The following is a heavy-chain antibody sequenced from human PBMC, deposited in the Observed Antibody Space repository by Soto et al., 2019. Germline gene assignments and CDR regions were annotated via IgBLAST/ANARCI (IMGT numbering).Heavy chain of an antibody. V-gene: IGHV4-34*01. D-gene: IGHD3-16*01. CDR3: ARGFLGGAEGARYYYYGMDV. CDR2: INHSGST. CDR1: GGSFSGYY. Sequence: SETLSLTCAVYGGSFSGYYWSWIRQPPGKGLEWIGEINHSGSTNYNPSLKSRVTISVDTSKNQFSLKLSSVTAADTAVYYCARGFLGGAEGARYYYYGMDVWGQGTTVTVSS. J-gene: IGHJ6*02.